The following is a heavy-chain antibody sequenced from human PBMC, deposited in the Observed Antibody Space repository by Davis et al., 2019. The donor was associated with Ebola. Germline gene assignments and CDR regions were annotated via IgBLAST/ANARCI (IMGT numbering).Heavy chain of an antibody. D-gene: IGHD2-15*01. CDR1: GYSFTGNY. Sequence: AASVKVFCKASGYSFTGNYIHWVRQAPGQGLEWMGWINPNSGGTNYAQKFQGRVTMTRDTSISTAYMELNRLTSDDTAVYYCARDGGSCRGGSCQGYFDYWGQGTLVTVSS. CDR2: INPNSGGT. V-gene: IGHV1-2*02. J-gene: IGHJ4*02. CDR3: ARDGGSCRGGSCQGYFDY.